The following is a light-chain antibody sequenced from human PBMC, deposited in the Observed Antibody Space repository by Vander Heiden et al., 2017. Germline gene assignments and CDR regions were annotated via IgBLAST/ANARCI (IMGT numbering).Light chain of an antibody. CDR3: SSYAGTNNWGV. CDR1: SSDIGAYNY. V-gene: IGLV2-8*01. J-gene: IGLJ2*01. CDR2: DVT. Sequence: QSALTQPPSASGSPGQSVTLSCTGTSSDIGAYNYVSWYQQHPGKAPQLVIYDVTKRPSGVPDRFSASKSGNTASLTVSGLRAEDEADYYCSSYAGTNNWGVFGGGTKLTVL.